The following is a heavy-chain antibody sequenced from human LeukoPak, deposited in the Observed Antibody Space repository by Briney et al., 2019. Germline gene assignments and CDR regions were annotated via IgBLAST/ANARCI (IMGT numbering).Heavy chain of an antibody. CDR2: IYYSGTT. CDR3: ARAGPPGYFDF. CDR1: SGSISSYY. J-gene: IGHJ4*02. V-gene: IGHV4-59*08. Sequence: SETLSLTCTVSSGSISSYYWSWIRQPPGKGLEWIGYIYYSGTTNYNPSLKSRVTMSVDTSKNQFSLKVNSVTAADTAVYYCARAGPPGYFDFWGQGTLVTVSS.